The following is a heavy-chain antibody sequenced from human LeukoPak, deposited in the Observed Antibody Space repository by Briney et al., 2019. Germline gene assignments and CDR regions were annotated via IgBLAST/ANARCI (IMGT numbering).Heavy chain of an antibody. CDR2: TNTAGNTI. CDR1: GFTFRDYF. J-gene: IGHJ3*02. D-gene: IGHD3-22*01. CDR3: ARATYDRSAVDAFDI. V-gene: IGHV3-11*01. Sequence: PGGSLRLSCAASGFTFRDYFMSWIRQAPGKGLEWVAYTNTAGNTIYYADSMKGRFTISRDNAKNSLYLQMNTLRAEDTAVYYCARATYDRSAVDAFDICGQGTMVTVSS.